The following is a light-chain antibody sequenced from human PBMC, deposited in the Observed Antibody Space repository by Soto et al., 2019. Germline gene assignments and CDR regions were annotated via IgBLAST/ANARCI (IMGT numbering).Light chain of an antibody. Sequence: DIQMTQSPSTLSGSVGDRVTITCRTSQSVSGWLAWYQQKPGKAPKLLLYEASSLESGVPSRFSGSGSGTEFTLTISSLQPDDFATYYCQQYISYSWTFGQGTKVDIK. J-gene: IGKJ1*01. V-gene: IGKV1-5*01. CDR3: QQYISYSWT. CDR2: EAS. CDR1: QSVSGW.